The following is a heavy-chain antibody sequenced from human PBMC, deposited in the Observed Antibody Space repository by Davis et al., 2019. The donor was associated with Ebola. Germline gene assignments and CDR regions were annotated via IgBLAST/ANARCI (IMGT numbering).Heavy chain of an antibody. V-gene: IGHV3-21*01. CDR2: ISSSSSYI. CDR1: GFTFSSYS. D-gene: IGHD2-2*03. J-gene: IGHJ4*02. CDR3: ARGGLDIVVVPAALFDY. Sequence: GESLKISCAASGFTFSSYSMNWVRQAPGKGLEWVSSISSSSSYIYYADSVKGRFTISRDNAKNSLYLQMNSLRAEDTAVYYCARGGLDIVVVPAALFDYWGQGTLVTVSS.